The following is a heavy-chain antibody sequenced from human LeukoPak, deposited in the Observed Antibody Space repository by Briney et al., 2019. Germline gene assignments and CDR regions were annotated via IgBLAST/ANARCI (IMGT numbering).Heavy chain of an antibody. CDR2: ISGSGGST. Sequence: GGSLRLSCAASGFSFSFYWMSWVRQAPGKGLEWVSAISGSGGSTYYADSVKGRFSISRDNSKNTLYLQMNSLRAEDTAVYYCSSTSLAWAGFDYWGQGTLVTVSS. CDR1: GFSFSFYW. CDR3: SSTSLAWAGFDY. D-gene: IGHD2-2*01. J-gene: IGHJ4*02. V-gene: IGHV3-23*01.